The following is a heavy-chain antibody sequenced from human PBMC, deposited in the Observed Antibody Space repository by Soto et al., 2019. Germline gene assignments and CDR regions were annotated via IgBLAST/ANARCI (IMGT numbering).Heavy chain of an antibody. CDR3: ARRSRYFDY. CDR2: IYYSGST. J-gene: IGHJ4*02. D-gene: IGHD6-6*01. Sequence: PSETLSLTCTVSDDSITSGYYYWGWIRQPPGKGLEWIGSIYYSGSTYYNPSLKSRVTISVDTSKNQFSLKLSSVTAADTAVYYCARRSRYFDYWGQGTLVTVSS. V-gene: IGHV4-39*01. CDR1: DDSITSGYYY.